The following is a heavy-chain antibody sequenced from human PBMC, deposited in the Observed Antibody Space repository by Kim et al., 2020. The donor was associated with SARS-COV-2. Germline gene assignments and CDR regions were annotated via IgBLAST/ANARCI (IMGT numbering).Heavy chain of an antibody. D-gene: IGHD1-26*01. CDR2: INAGNSNT. J-gene: IGHJ5*02. Sequence: ASVKVSCKASGYTFTSYAMHWVRQAPGQRLEWMGWINAGNSNTKYSQKFQGRVTITRDTSASTAYMELSSLRSEDTAVYYCARDRVGANNWFDPWGQGTL. CDR3: ARDRVGANNWFDP. V-gene: IGHV1-3*01. CDR1: GYTFTSYA.